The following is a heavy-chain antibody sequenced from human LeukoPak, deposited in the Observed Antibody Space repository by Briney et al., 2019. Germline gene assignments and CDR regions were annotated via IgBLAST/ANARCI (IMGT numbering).Heavy chain of an antibody. D-gene: IGHD6-19*01. CDR3: ARDMVAVAGPYFNAFDI. CDR1: GGSISSYY. V-gene: IGHV4-4*07. CDR2: IYTSGST. J-gene: IGHJ3*02. Sequence: KPSETLSLTCTVSGGSISSYYWSWIRQPPGKGLEWIGRIYTSGSTNYNPSLKSRVTMSVDTSKNQFSLKLSSVTAADTAVYYCARDMVAVAGPYFNAFDIWGQGTMVTVSS.